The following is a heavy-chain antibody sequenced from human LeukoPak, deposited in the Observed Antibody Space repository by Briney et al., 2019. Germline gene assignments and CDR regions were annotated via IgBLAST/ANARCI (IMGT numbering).Heavy chain of an antibody. D-gene: IGHD1-26*01. CDR3: ARERWELMWFWFDP. Sequence: GGSLRLSCAASGFTFSSYWMSWVRQAPGKGLEWVANIKQYGSEKYYVDSVKGRSTISRDNAKNSLYLQMNSLRAEDTAVYYCARERWELMWFWFDPWGQGTLVTVSS. CDR1: GFTFSSYW. CDR2: IKQYGSEK. V-gene: IGHV3-7*01. J-gene: IGHJ5*02.